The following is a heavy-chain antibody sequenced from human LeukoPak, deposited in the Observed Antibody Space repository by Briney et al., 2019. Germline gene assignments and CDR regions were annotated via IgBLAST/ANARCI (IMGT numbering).Heavy chain of an antibody. Sequence: KPSETLSLTCTVSGGSISSGGYYWSWIRQPAGKGLEWIGRIYTSGSTNYNPSLKSRVTMSVDTSKNQFSLKLSSVTAADTAVYYCAREGWETRTYGNWFDPWDQGTLVTVSS. CDR3: AREGWETRTYGNWFDP. CDR2: IYTSGST. D-gene: IGHD1-26*01. J-gene: IGHJ5*02. V-gene: IGHV4-61*02. CDR1: GGSISSGGYY.